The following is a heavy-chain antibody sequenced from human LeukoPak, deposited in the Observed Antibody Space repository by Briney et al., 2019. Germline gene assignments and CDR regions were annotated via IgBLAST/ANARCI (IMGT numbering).Heavy chain of an antibody. D-gene: IGHD4-11*01. J-gene: IGHJ5*02. Sequence: SETLSLTCTVSGGSFTSSSYYWGWIRQPPGKGLAWIGSMSYSGSTDYSPSLKSRVTISIDTSKNQFSLKLSSVTAADTAVYYCARRGMGDNNYVGNWFDPWGQGTLVTVSS. CDR2: MSYSGST. CDR3: ARRGMGDNNYVGNWFDP. CDR1: GGSFTSSSYY. V-gene: IGHV4-39*07.